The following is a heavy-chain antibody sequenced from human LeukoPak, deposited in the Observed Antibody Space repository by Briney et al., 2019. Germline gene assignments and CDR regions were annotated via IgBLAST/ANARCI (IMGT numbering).Heavy chain of an antibody. V-gene: IGHV3-30*18. Sequence: GGSLRLSCAASGFTFSTYAMHWVRQAPGKGLEWVAVISYDGSNKYYADSVKGRFTISRDNSKNTLYLQMNSLRAEDTAVYYCAKDQGYSVGYYDSSGPDYWGQGTLVTFSS. D-gene: IGHD3-22*01. CDR2: ISYDGSNK. J-gene: IGHJ4*02. CDR1: GFTFSTYA. CDR3: AKDQGYSVGYYDSSGPDY.